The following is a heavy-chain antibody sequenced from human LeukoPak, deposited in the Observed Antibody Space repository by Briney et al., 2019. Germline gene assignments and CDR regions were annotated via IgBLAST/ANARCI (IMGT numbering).Heavy chain of an antibody. Sequence: PGRSLRLSCATSGFTFTAYGLHWVRQAPAMVLEWVAVVWVDGNNKFYADSVKGRFTISRDNSRSTLYLHMNSLRDDETAVYYCAKAARLGPSHFDYWGRGTLVTVSS. J-gene: IGHJ4*02. CDR3: AKAARLGPSHFDY. CDR1: GFTFTAYG. CDR2: VWVDGNNK. D-gene: IGHD6-19*01. V-gene: IGHV3-33*03.